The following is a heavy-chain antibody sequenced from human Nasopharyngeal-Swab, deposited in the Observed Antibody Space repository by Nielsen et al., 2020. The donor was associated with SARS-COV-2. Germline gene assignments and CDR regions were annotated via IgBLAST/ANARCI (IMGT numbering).Heavy chain of an antibody. V-gene: IGHV3-48*03. CDR2: ISTTTATI. D-gene: IGHD5-12*01. Sequence: VRQAPGKGLEWISYISTTTATIYYADSVKGRFTISRDNAKNSLYLQMNSLRAEDTAVYYCAREVPYSGHDDAFDIWSQGTMVTVSS. CDR3: AREVPYSGHDDAFDI. J-gene: IGHJ3*02.